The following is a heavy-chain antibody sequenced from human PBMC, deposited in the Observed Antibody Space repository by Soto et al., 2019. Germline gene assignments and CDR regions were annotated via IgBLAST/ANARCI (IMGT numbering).Heavy chain of an antibody. CDR2: IIPIFGTA. Sequence: QVQLVQSGAEVKKPGSSVNVSCKASGGTFSSYAISWVRQAPGQGLEWMGGIIPIFGTANYAPKFQGRVTITADESTSTAYMELSSLRSEDTAVYYCASSLEGYDYEGYYYYYGMDGWGQGTTVTVSS. D-gene: IGHD5-12*01. J-gene: IGHJ6*02. CDR1: GGTFSSYA. V-gene: IGHV1-69*12. CDR3: ASSLEGYDYEGYYYYYGMDG.